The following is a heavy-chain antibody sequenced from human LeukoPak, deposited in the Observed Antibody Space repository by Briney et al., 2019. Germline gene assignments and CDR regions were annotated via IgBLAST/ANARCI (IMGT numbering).Heavy chain of an antibody. CDR3: ARERHYGDYENWFDP. CDR1: GYTSTSYG. V-gene: IGHV1-18*01. CDR2: ISAYNGNT. D-gene: IGHD4-17*01. Sequence: ASVKVSCKASGYTSTSYGISWVRQAPGQGLEWMGWISAYNGNTNYAQKLQGRVTMTTDTSTSTAYMELRSLRSDDTAVYYCARERHYGDYENWFDPWGQGTLVTVSS. J-gene: IGHJ5*02.